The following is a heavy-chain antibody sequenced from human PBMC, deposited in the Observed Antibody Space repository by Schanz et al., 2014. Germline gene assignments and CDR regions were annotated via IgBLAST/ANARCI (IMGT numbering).Heavy chain of an antibody. CDR1: GFTVSTNY. D-gene: IGHD1-1*01. CDR2: LYTGGST. J-gene: IGHJ3*01. Sequence: EVQLVESGGGLLHPGGSLRLSCAVSGFTVSTNYMTWVRPAPGKGLECVSVLYTGGSTFYAESVRGRFFISRDSSKNTLFLHMNSLRAEDTAVYYCVRDAGRDGYNLAFDVWGQGTLVTVSS. V-gene: IGHV3-53*01. CDR3: VRDAGRDGYNLAFDV.